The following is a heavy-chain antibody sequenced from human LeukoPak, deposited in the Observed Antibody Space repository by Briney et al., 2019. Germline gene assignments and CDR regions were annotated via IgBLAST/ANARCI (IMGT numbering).Heavy chain of an antibody. J-gene: IGHJ4*02. D-gene: IGHD2-15*01. CDR1: GFTFSSYA. V-gene: IGHV3-23*01. CDR3: ASSQGYCSGGSCYPDY. CDR2: ISGSGGST. Sequence: GGSLRLSCAASGFTFSSYAMSWVRQAPGKGLEWVSAISGSGGSTYYADSVKGRLTISRDNSKNTLYLQMNSLRAEDTAVYYCASSQGYCSGGSCYPDYWGQGTLVTVSS.